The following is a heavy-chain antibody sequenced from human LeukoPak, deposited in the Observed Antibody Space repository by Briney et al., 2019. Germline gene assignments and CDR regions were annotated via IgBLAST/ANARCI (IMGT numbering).Heavy chain of an antibody. J-gene: IGHJ6*03. D-gene: IGHD3-3*02. CDR2: ISWDGGST. CDR3: AKDMIPRIGLYYYMDV. CDR1: GFTFDDYA. V-gene: IGHV3-43D*03. Sequence: GGSPRLSCAASGFTFDDYAMHWVRQAPGKGLEWVSLISWDGGSTYYADSVKGRFTISRDNSKNSLYLQMNSLRAEDTALYYCAKDMIPRIGLYYYMDVWGKGTTVTVSS.